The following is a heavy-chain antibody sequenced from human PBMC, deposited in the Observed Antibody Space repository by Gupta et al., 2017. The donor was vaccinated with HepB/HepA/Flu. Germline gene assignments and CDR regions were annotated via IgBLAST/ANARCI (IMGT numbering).Heavy chain of an antibody. V-gene: IGHV3-30*18. CDR3: AKGDMVRGAPVHVDYYYYGMDV. CDR1: GFTFSSYG. J-gene: IGHJ6*02. Sequence: AASGFTFSSYGMHWVRQAPGKGLEWVAVISYDGSNKYYADSVKGRFTISRDNSKNTLYLQMNSLRAEDTAVYYCAKGDMVRGAPVHVDYYYYGMDVWGQGTTVTVSS. CDR2: ISYDGSNK. D-gene: IGHD3-10*01.